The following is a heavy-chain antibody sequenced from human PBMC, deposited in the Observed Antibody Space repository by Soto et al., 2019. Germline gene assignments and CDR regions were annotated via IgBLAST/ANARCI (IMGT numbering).Heavy chain of an antibody. Sequence: PGGSLRLSCAASGFSFQTYAMNWVRQAPGRGREWFSTIAGGGGAPYYADSVKARSPISRKNSKKHLYLQLDNLGAENPALNNCATVDHHNSGYYQYYCASWGQGALVTVPQ. CDR3: ATVDHHNSGYYQYYCAS. CDR2: IAGGGGAP. V-gene: IGHV3-23*01. CDR1: GFSFQTYA. D-gene: IGHD3-22*01. J-gene: IGHJ4*02.